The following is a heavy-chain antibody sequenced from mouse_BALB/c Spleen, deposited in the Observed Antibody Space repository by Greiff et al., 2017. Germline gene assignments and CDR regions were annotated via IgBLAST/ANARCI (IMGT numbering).Heavy chain of an antibody. CDR1: GFNIKDYY. CDR2: IDPENGDT. CDR3: NERSYAMDY. Sequence: VQLQQSGAELVRSGASVKLSCTASGFNIKDYYMHWVKQRPEQGLEWIGWIDPENGDTEYAPKFQGKATMTADTSSNTAYLQLSSLTSEDTAVYYCNERSYAMDYWGQGTSVTVSS. V-gene: IGHV14-4*02. J-gene: IGHJ4*01.